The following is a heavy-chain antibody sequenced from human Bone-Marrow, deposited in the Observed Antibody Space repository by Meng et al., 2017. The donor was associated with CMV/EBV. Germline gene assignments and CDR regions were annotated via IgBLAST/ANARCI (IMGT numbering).Heavy chain of an antibody. Sequence: GGSLRLSCAASGFTLSSYSMNWVRQAPGKGLEWVSSISSSSSYIYYADSVKGRFTISRDNAKNSLYLQMNSLRVEDTAVYYCARVRVQLERYYYGMDVWGQGTTVTVSS. CDR2: ISSSSSYI. CDR1: GFTLSSYS. V-gene: IGHV3-21*06. J-gene: IGHJ6*02. D-gene: IGHD1-1*01. CDR3: ARVRVQLERYYYGMDV.